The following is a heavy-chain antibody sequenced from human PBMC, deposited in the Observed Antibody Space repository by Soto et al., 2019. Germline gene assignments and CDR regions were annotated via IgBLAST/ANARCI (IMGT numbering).Heavy chain of an antibody. D-gene: IGHD6-13*01. V-gene: IGHV3-30*18. J-gene: IGHJ6*01. CDR1: GFTFSSYG. CDR3: AKDLYSSSYYHYYGMDV. CDR2: ISYDGSNK. Sequence: QVQLVESGGGVVQPGRSLRLSCAASGFTFSSYGMHWVRQAPGKGLEWVAVISYDGSNKYYADSVKGRFTISRDNSKNTLYLQMNSLRAEDTAVYYCAKDLYSSSYYHYYGMDVW.